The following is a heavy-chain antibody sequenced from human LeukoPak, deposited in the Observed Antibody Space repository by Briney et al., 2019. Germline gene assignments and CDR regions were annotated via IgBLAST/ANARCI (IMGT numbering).Heavy chain of an antibody. J-gene: IGHJ4*02. CDR2: INAGNGNT. V-gene: IGHV1-3*01. D-gene: IGHD5-18*01. CDR3: ARASGYSCGVNY. Sequence: ASVKVSCKASGYTFTSYAMHWVRQAPGQRLEWMGWINAGNGNTKYSQKFQGRVTITRDTSASTAYMELSSLRSEDTAVCYCARASGYSCGVNYWGQGTLVTVSS. CDR1: GYTFTSYA.